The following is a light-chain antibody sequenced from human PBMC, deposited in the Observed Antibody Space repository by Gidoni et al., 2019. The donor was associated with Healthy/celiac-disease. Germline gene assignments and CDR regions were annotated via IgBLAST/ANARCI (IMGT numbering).Light chain of an antibody. J-gene: IGKJ1*01. CDR2: WAS. V-gene: IGKV4-1*01. CDR3: QQYYSTPRT. CDR1: QSVLYSSNNKNY. Sequence: DIVMTQSPASLAVSLGESATINCKSSQSVLYSSNNKNYLAWYQQKPGQPPKLLIYWASTRESGVPDRFSGSGSGTDFTLTISSLQAEDVAVYYCQQYYSTPRTFGQXTKVEIK.